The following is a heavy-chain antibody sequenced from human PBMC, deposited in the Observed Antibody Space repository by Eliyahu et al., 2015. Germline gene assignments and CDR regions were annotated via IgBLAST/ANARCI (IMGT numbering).Heavy chain of an antibody. Sequence: EVQLVESGGGLVQPGGSLRLSCAASGFIFSTYWMAWVRQAPGKGLEWVANINEDGSEKYYADSVKGRFTISRDNAKNSLYLQMNSLRAEDTAVYYCARDMRPSGIVVVPAARGDWFDPWGQGTLVTVSS. CDR3: ARDMRPSGIVVVPAARGDWFDP. CDR1: GFIFSTYW. CDR2: INEDGSEK. V-gene: IGHV3-7*04. D-gene: IGHD2-2*01. J-gene: IGHJ5*02.